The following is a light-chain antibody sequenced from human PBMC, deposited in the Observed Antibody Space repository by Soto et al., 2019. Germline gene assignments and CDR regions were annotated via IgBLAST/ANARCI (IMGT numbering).Light chain of an antibody. V-gene: IGLV1-40*01. J-gene: IGLJ1*01. CDR2: ANT. CDR1: SSTIGAGYD. Sequence: QSVLTQPPSVSGAPGQRVTISCTGGSSTIGAGYDVHWYQQLPGTAPKLLIYANTNRPSGVPDRFSVSKSGTSASLAITGLQAEDEADYYCQSYDSSLNGFEIFGNGTKVSVL. CDR3: QSYDSSLNGFEI.